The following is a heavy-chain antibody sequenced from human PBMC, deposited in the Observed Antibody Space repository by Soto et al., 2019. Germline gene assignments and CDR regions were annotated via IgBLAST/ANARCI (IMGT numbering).Heavy chain of an antibody. J-gene: IGHJ4*02. Sequence: GESLKISCKGSGYSFTSYWIGWVRQMPGKGLEWMGIIYPGDSDTRYSPSFQGQVTISADKSISTAYLQWSSLKASDTAMYYCATGSITMVRGVISGAGYWGQGTLVTVSS. V-gene: IGHV5-51*01. CDR1: GYSFTSYW. D-gene: IGHD3-10*01. CDR2: IYPGDSDT. CDR3: ATGSITMVRGVISGAGY.